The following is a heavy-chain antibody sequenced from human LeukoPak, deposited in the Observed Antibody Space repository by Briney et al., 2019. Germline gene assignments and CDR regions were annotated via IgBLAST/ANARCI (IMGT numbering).Heavy chain of an antibody. J-gene: IGHJ5*02. Sequence: ASVKVSCKVSGYTLTELSMHWVRQAPGKGLEWMGGFDPEDGETIYAQKFQGRVTMTEDTSTDTAYMELSSLRSEDTAVYYCATLIDSCGLNWFDPWGQGTLVTVSS. V-gene: IGHV1-24*01. D-gene: IGHD5-18*01. CDR2: FDPEDGET. CDR3: ATLIDSCGLNWFDP. CDR1: GYTLTELS.